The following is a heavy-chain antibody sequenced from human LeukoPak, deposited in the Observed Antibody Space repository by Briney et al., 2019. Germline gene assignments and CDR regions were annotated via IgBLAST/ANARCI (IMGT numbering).Heavy chain of an antibody. V-gene: IGHV3-7*01. CDR2: IKQDGSEK. CDR3: ASLGDSSGRTDAFDI. J-gene: IGHJ3*02. D-gene: IGHD3-22*01. CDR1: GFTFSSYW. Sequence: PGGSLRLSCAASGFTFSSYWMSLVRQAPGKGLEWVANIKQDGSEKHYMDSVKGRFTISRDNAENSLYLQVSSLRGEDTAVYYCASLGDSSGRTDAFDIWGQGTMVTVSS.